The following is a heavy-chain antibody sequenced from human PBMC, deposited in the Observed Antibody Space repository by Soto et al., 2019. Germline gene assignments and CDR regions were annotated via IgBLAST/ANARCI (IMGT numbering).Heavy chain of an antibody. J-gene: IGHJ4*02. V-gene: IGHV3-9*01. CDR1: GFTFDDYA. CDR2: ISWNRGSI. CDR3: ATGWFGKKYYFDY. Sequence: EVQLVESGGGLVQPGRSLRLSCAASGFTFDDYAMHWVRQAPGKGLEWVSGISWNRGSIVYADSVKGRFTIPRDIAKNSLYLQMNSLRAEDTALYYCATGWFGKKYYFDYWGQGTLVTVSS. D-gene: IGHD3-10*01.